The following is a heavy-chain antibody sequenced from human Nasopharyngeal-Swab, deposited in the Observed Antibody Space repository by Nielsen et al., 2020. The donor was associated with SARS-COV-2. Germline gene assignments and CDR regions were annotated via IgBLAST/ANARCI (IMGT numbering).Heavy chain of an antibody. CDR2: MNSDGSRT. J-gene: IGHJ3*01. CDR1: GFTFSSYW. Sequence: GESLKISCAASGFTFSSYWMHWVRQAPGEGLVWVSRMNSDGSRTSYADSVKGRFTISRDNAKNTLYLQMNSLRAGDTAVYYCARVDVHDAFDVWGQGTMVTVSS. D-gene: IGHD3-16*01. CDR3: ARVDVHDAFDV. V-gene: IGHV3-74*01.